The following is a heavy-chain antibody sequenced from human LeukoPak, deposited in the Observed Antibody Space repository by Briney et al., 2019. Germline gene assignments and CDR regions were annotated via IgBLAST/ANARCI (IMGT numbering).Heavy chain of an antibody. CDR3: AKIQLWPYYFDY. CDR2: IYYSGNT. Sequence: PSETLSLTCTVSGTISSSSYYWGWIRQPPGKGLEWIGSIYYSGNTYYNPSLKSRVTISVDTSKNQFSLKLSSVTAADTAVYYCAKIQLWPYYFDYWGQGTLVTVSS. J-gene: IGHJ4*02. V-gene: IGHV4-39*07. CDR1: GTISSSSYY. D-gene: IGHD5-18*01.